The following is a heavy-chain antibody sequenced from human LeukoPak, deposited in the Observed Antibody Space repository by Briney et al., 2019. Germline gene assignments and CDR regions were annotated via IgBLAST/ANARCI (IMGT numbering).Heavy chain of an antibody. CDR3: ARTRYSGSFRTYYYYMDV. J-gene: IGHJ6*03. CDR2: INHSGST. Sequence: SETLSLTCAVYGGSFSGYYWSWIRQPPGKGLEWIAEINHSGSTNYNPSLRSRVTISVDTSKNQFSLKLSSVTAADTAVYYCARTRYSGSFRTYYYYMDVWGKGTTVTVSS. D-gene: IGHD1-26*01. CDR1: GGSFSGYY. V-gene: IGHV4-34*01.